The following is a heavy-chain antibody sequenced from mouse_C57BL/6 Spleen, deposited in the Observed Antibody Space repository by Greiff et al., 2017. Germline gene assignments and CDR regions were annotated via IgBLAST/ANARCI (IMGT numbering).Heavy chain of an antibody. Sequence: VQLQQPGAELVRPGTSVKLSCKASGYTFTSYWMHWVKQRPGQGLEWIGVIDPSDSYTNYNQKFKGKATLTVDTSSSTAYMQLSSLTSEDSAVYYCATETFAYWGQGTTLTVSS. CDR3: ATETFAY. CDR1: GYTFTSYW. V-gene: IGHV1-59*01. J-gene: IGHJ2*01. CDR2: IDPSDSYT.